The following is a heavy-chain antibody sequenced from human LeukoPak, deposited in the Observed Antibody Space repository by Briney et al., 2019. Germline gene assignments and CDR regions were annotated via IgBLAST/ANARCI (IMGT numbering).Heavy chain of an antibody. Sequence: ASVKVSCKASGYTFTSYDINWVRQATGQGLEWMGWMNPNSGNTGYAQKFQGRVTMTRDTSISTAYMELSRLRSDDTAVYYCARGYHYDFWSGYGEFYYGMDVWGQGATVTVSS. J-gene: IGHJ6*02. D-gene: IGHD3-3*01. CDR2: MNPNSGNT. CDR3: ARGYHYDFWSGYGEFYYGMDV. CDR1: GYTFTSYD. V-gene: IGHV1-8*01.